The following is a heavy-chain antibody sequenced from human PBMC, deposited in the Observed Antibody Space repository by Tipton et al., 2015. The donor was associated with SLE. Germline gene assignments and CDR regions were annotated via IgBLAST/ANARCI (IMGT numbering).Heavy chain of an antibody. CDR1: GGSISSYY. J-gene: IGHJ4*02. CDR3: ARLVVLAAEGLYSFDY. CDR2: ISWIGST. D-gene: IGHD2-15*01. Sequence: TLSLTCTVSGGSISSYYWTWIRQPPGKGLEWIGYISWIGSTNYNPSLKSRVTMSVDTSMNQFSLELSSVTAADTAVYYCARLVVLAAEGLYSFDYWGQGTTVTVSS. V-gene: IGHV4-59*08.